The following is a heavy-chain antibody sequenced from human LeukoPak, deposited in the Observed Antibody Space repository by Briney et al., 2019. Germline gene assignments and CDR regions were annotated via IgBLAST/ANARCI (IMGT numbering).Heavy chain of an antibody. CDR1: GFTFSSYA. J-gene: IGHJ3*02. CDR3: ARDSSKHIVVVTI. D-gene: IGHD2-21*02. CDR2: ISYDGSNK. V-gene: IGHV3-30-3*01. Sequence: PGGSLRLSCAASGFTFSSYAMHWVRQAPGKGLEWVAVISYDGSNKYYADSVKGRFTISRDNSKNTLYLQMNSLRAEDTAVYYCARDSSKHIVVVTIWGQGTMVTVSP.